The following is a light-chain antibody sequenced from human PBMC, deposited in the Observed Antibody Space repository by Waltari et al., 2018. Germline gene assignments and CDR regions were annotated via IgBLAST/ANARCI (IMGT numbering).Light chain of an antibody. CDR3: TSYASSNSVV. J-gene: IGLJ2*01. V-gene: IGLV2-8*01. CDR2: EVS. CDR1: SSDVGGYNY. Sequence: QSALTQPPSASGSPGQSVTISCTGTSSDVGGYNYVSWYQQHPGKAPKLMIYEVSKRPSGVPERFSGSKSGNTASLTVSGLQAEDEADYYCTSYASSNSVVFGGGTKLTVL.